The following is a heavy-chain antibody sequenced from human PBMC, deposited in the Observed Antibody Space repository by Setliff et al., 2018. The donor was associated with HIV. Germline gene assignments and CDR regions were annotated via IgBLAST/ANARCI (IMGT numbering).Heavy chain of an antibody. Sequence: TLSLPCTVSGGSISSSSYYWGWIRQPPGKGLEWIGSIYYSGSTYYDPSLKSRVTISVDTSKNQFSLKLSSVTAADTAVYYCASRGYCSGGSCYIYYYYYGMDVWGQGTTVTVSS. D-gene: IGHD2-15*01. V-gene: IGHV4-39*01. CDR3: ASRGYCSGGSCYIYYYYYGMDV. CDR2: IYYSGST. J-gene: IGHJ6*02. CDR1: GGSISSSSYY.